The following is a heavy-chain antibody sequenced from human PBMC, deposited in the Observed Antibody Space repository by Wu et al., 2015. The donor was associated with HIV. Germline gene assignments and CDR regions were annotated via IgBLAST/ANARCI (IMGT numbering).Heavy chain of an antibody. J-gene: IGHJ4*02. CDR3: ATPRSPGFSSAWPTYFDF. Sequence: QAQLVQFGAEVKKPGSSVKVTCKASGAGFTSYAVSWVRQAPGQGLEWMGGINPLFGTTQHTQRFQDRVTITTDESTSTAYMRLSSLTSADTAVYYCATPRSPGFSSAWPTYFDFWGQGTLVTVSS. CDR1: GAGFTSYA. V-gene: IGHV1-69*05. D-gene: IGHD6-19*01. CDR2: INPLFGTT.